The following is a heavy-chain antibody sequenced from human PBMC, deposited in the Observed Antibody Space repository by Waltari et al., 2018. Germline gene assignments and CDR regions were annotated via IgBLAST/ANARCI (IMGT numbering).Heavy chain of an antibody. D-gene: IGHD6-13*01. Sequence: QVQLQQWGAGLLKPSETLSLTCAVYGGSFSGYYWSWIRQPPGKGLEWIGEINHSGSTNYNPSLKSRVTISVDTSKNQFSLKLSSVTAADMAVYYCARQRGYSSSWYDYWGQGTLVTVSS. CDR3: ARQRGYSSSWYDY. J-gene: IGHJ4*02. V-gene: IGHV4-34*01. CDR1: GGSFSGYY. CDR2: INHSGST.